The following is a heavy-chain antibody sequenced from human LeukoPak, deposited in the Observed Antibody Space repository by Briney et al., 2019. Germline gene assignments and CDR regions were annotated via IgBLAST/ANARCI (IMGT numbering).Heavy chain of an antibody. CDR2: ISAYNGNT. CDR3: ARLMTVTSFFDY. CDR1: GYTFTSYG. Sequence: GASVKVSCKASGYTFTSYGISWVRQAPGQGHEWMGWISAYNGNTNYAQKLQGRVIMTTDTSTSTAYMELRSLRSDDTAVYYCARLMTVTSFFDYWGQGTLVTVSS. V-gene: IGHV1-18*01. J-gene: IGHJ4*02. D-gene: IGHD4-11*01.